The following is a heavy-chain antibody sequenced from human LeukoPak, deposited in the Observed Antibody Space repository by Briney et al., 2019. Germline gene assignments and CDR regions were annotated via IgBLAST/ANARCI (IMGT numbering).Heavy chain of an antibody. D-gene: IGHD3-22*01. CDR3: ARHRSYDSSGYCSPHPPDY. CDR1: GGSISSSSYY. Sequence: PSETLSLTCTVSGGSISSSSYYWGWIRQPPGKGLEWIGSIYYSGSTYYNPSLKSRVTISVDTSKNQFSLKLSSVTAADTAVYYCARHRSYDSSGYCSPHPPDYWGQGTLVTVSS. CDR2: IYYSGST. J-gene: IGHJ4*02. V-gene: IGHV4-39*01.